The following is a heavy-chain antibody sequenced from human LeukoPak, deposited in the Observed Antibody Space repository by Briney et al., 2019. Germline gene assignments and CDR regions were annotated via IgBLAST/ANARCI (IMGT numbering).Heavy chain of an antibody. D-gene: IGHD3-3*01. J-gene: IGHJ3*02. CDR2: ISSSSSTI. CDR1: GFTFSSYH. Sequence: GGSLRLSCVGSGFTFSSYHMNWVRQAPGKGLEWVSYISSSSSTIYYADSVKGRFTISRDNAKNTLYLQMNSLRAEDTAVYYCARSAPYDFWSGYHDAFDIWGQGTMVTVSS. CDR3: ARSAPYDFWSGYHDAFDI. V-gene: IGHV3-48*01.